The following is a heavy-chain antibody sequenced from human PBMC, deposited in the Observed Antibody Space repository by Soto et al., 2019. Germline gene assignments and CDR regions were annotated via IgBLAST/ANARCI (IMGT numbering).Heavy chain of an antibody. CDR1: GDSISSNSHY. D-gene: IGHD5-18*01. CDR3: ARHGGYHFEY. J-gene: IGHJ4*02. Sequence: SETLSLTCTVSGDSISSNSHYWGWFRQPPGKGLQWIGNMYHGGSTNYNSSLKSRVNISVDKSKNQFSLDLRSVTAADTAVYYCARHGGYHFEYWGQGALVTVSS. V-gene: IGHV4-39*07. CDR2: MYHGGST.